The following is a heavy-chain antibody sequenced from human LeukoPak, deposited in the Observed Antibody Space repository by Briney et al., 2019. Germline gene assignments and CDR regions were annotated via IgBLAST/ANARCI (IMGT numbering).Heavy chain of an antibody. D-gene: IGHD6-19*01. CDR1: GFTFSSYA. CDR2: ISSNGGST. V-gene: IGHV3-64*01. J-gene: IGHJ4*02. Sequence: PGGSLRLSCAASGFTFSSYAMHWVRQAPGKGLEYVSAISSNGGSTYYANSVKGRFTISRDNSKNTLYLQMGSLRAEDMAVYYCARDPEVAGPYYFDYWGQGTLVTVSS. CDR3: ARDPEVAGPYYFDY.